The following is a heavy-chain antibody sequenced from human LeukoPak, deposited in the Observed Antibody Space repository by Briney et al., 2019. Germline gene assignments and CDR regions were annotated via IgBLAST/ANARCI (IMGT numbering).Heavy chain of an antibody. J-gene: IGHJ4*02. Sequence: GAPVKVSCKASGYTFTGYYMHWVRQAPGQGLEWMGWINPNSGGTNYAQKFQGRVTMTRDTSISTAYMELSRLRSDDTAVYYCARAGPVWGSYRQFDYWGQGTLVTVSS. D-gene: IGHD3-16*02. CDR1: GYTFTGYY. CDR2: INPNSGGT. V-gene: IGHV1-2*02. CDR3: ARAGPVWGSYRQFDY.